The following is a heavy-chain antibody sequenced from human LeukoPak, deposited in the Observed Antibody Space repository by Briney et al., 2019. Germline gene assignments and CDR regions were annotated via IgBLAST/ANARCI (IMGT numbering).Heavy chain of an antibody. Sequence: SETLSLTCAVYGGSFSGYYWSWIRQPPGKGLEWIGEINHSGSTNYNPSLKSRVTISVDTSKNQFSLKLSSVTAADTAVYYCARIDDGYDLWGQGTMVTVSS. J-gene: IGHJ3*01. CDR3: ARIDDGYDL. CDR1: GGSFSGYY. V-gene: IGHV4-34*01. D-gene: IGHD5-12*01. CDR2: INHSGST.